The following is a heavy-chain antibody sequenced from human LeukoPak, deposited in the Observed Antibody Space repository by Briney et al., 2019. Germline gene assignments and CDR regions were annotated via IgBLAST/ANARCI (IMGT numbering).Heavy chain of an antibody. CDR2: INPSGGST. V-gene: IGHV1-46*01. CDR1: GYTFTSYY. D-gene: IGHD2-2*01. Sequence: ASVKVSCKASGYTFTSYYMHWVRQAPGQGLEWMGIINPSGGSTSYAQKFQGRVTMTRDMSTSTVYVELSSLRSEDTAVYYCATSLGYCSSTSCINWFDPWGQGTLVTVSS. CDR3: ATSLGYCSSTSCINWFDP. J-gene: IGHJ5*02.